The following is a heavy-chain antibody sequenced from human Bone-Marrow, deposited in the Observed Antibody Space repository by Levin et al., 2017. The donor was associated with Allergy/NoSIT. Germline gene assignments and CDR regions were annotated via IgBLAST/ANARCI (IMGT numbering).Heavy chain of an antibody. J-gene: IGHJ4*02. V-gene: IGHV1-69*01. CDR3: ARDAWFRNSATISGTVYFEY. CDR1: GGSFSNFG. Sequence: RGESLKISCKASGGSFSNFGINWVRQAPGQGLEWMGGIIPDFGTAYYAQKFQGRLTITADQSTSTVYMDLGTLRSDDTAVYFCARDAWFRNSATISGTVYFEYWGQGTLVSVSP. D-gene: IGHD5-24*01. CDR2: IIPDFGTA.